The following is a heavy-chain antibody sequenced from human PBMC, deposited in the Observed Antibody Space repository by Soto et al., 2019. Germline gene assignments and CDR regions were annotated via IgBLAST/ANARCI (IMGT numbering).Heavy chain of an antibody. Sequence: SETLSLTCTVSGASINPTGHNWGWICQSPGKGLEWIGSISYSGSAFHNPTVESRVTISVDTSKNQISLKLRSVTAADTSVYFCARHVVVTNDGGHYLDYWGQGTLVTVSS. CDR2: ISYSGSA. D-gene: IGHD2-21*02. V-gene: IGHV4-39*01. CDR1: GASINPTGHN. J-gene: IGHJ4*02. CDR3: ARHVVVTNDGGHYLDY.